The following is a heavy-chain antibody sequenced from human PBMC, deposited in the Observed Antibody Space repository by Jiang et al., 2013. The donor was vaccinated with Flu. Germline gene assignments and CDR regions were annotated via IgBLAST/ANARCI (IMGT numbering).Heavy chain of an antibody. D-gene: IGHD6-13*01. CDR2: TYYRSRWYT. Sequence: SQTLSLTCAISGDSLSSNNAAWNWIRQSPSRGLELLGRTYYRSRWYTDYVESVKGRMTITTDTSKNQFSLQLHSVTPEDTAVYYCARRGSFSTSWHFDFWGQGTLVTVSS. CDR3: ARRGSFSTSWHFDF. CDR1: GDSLSSNNAA. V-gene: IGHV6-1*01. J-gene: IGHJ4*02.